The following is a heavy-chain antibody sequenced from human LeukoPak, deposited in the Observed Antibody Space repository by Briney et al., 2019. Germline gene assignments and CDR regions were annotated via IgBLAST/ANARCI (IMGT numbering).Heavy chain of an antibody. J-gene: IGHJ4*02. V-gene: IGHV1-46*01. Sequence: ASVKVSCKASGYTFTSYYMHWVRQAPGQGLEWMGIINPSGGSTSYAQKFQGRVTMTRDTSTSTAYMELRSLRSDDTAVYYCARTSPSDYDFWSGYYFRPNYFDYGGQGTRVTVSS. CDR2: INPSGGST. CDR3: ARTSPSDYDFWSGYYFRPNYFDY. CDR1: GYTFTSYY. D-gene: IGHD3-3*01.